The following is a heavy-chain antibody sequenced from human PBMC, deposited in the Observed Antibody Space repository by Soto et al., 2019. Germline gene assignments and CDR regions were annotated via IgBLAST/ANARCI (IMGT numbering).Heavy chain of an antibody. CDR2: ITWDGGST. V-gene: IGHV3-43*01. Sequence: DDYTMHWVRQGPGKGLEWVSLITWDGGSTYYADSVKGRFTISRDNSKNSLYLQMNSLRTEDTALYYCAKDINSSGWYSLDYWGQGTLVTVSS. D-gene: IGHD6-19*01. J-gene: IGHJ4*02. CDR3: AKDINSSGWYSLDY. CDR1: DDYT.